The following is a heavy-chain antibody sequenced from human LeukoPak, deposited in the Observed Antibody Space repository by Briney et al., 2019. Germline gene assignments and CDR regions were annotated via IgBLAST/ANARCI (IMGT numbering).Heavy chain of an antibody. CDR1: GFTFSSYE. Sequence: GALRLSCAASGFTFSSYEMNWIRQAPGKGLEWISYISNSGSTKYYADSVKGRFTISRDNAKNSVFLQMNSLRAEDTAVYYCAAVIDYWGQGTLVTVSS. J-gene: IGHJ4*02. V-gene: IGHV3-48*03. CDR3: AAVIDY. CDR2: ISNSGSTK.